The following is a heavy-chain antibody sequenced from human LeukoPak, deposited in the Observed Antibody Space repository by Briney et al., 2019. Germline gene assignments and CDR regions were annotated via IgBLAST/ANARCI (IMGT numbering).Heavy chain of an antibody. CDR2: IKQDGSEK. D-gene: IGHD5-18*01. V-gene: IGHV3-7*03. J-gene: IGHJ4*02. Sequence: PGGSLRLSCAASGFTFSSYWMSWVRQAPGKGLEWVANIKQDGSEKYYVDSVKGRFTISRDNAKNSLYLQMNSLRAEDTAVYYCAKDGPWIQLWTGGAYYFDYWGQGTLVTVSS. CDR3: AKDGPWIQLWTGGAYYFDY. CDR1: GFTFSSYW.